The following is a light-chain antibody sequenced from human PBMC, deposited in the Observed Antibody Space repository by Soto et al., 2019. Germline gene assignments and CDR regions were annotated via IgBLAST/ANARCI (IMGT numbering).Light chain of an antibody. Sequence: EMVMTQSPATLSVSPGERAALSCRASQSVSSNLAWYQQKPGQAPRLLIYGASSRATGIPDRFSGSGSGTDFTLTISRLGPEDFAVYYCQQYGSSPRFTFGPGTKVDIK. CDR3: QQYGSSPRFT. J-gene: IGKJ3*01. V-gene: IGKV3-20*01. CDR2: GAS. CDR1: QSVSSN.